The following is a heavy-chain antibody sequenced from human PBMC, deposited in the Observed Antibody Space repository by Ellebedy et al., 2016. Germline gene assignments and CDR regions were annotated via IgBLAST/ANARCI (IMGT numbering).Heavy chain of an antibody. V-gene: IGHV3-30-3*01. Sequence: GESLKISXAASGFNFRTYALHWVRQAPGKGLEWVALVSNFGADAYYADSVKGRFTISRDNAKNTLYLQMNSLRAEDTAVYYCASAFIHYGAFDVWGQGTMVTVSS. D-gene: IGHD3-16*01. J-gene: IGHJ3*01. CDR2: VSNFGADA. CDR3: ASAFIHYGAFDV. CDR1: GFNFRTYA.